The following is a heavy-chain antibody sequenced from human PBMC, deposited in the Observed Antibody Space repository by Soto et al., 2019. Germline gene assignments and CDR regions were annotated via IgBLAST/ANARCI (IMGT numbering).Heavy chain of an antibody. V-gene: IGHV3-11*01. CDR1: GFTFSDYY. J-gene: IGHJ4*02. CDR3: ARGSVLMVYAIDY. Sequence: PGGSLRLSCAASGFTFSDYYMSWICQAPGKGLEWVSYISSSGSTIYYADSVKGRFTISRDNAKNSLYLQMNSLRAEDTAVYYCARGSVLMVYAIDYWGQGTLVTVSS. D-gene: IGHD2-8*01. CDR2: ISSSGSTI.